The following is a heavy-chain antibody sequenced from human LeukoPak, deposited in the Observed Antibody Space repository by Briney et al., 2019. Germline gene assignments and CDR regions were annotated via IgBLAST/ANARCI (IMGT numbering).Heavy chain of an antibody. CDR2: ISSSGSRI. CDR3: ARYCGGDCYTPHDAFDI. CDR1: GFTFSSYS. V-gene: IGHV3-48*04. D-gene: IGHD2-21*02. Sequence: GGSLRLSCAASGFTFSSYSMNWVRQAPGKGLEWVSYISSSGSRIYYTASVKGRFTISRDNAKNSLYLQMNSLRAEDTAVYYCARYCGGDCYTPHDAFDIWGPGTLVTVSS. J-gene: IGHJ3*02.